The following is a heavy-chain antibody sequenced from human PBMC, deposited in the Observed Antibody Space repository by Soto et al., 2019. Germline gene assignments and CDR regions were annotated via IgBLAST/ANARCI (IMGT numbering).Heavy chain of an antibody. CDR3: ARVHVMVVAGSTFDY. D-gene: IGHD6-19*01. J-gene: IGHJ4*01. CDR1: GGSISSYY. Sequence: PSETLSLTCTVSGGSISSYYWSWIRQPPGKGPEWIGSIYYSGSTNYNPSLKSRVTISVDTSNNQFSLKLTSVTAADTAVYYCARVHVMVVAGSTFDYWGHGTLVTVSS. CDR2: IYYSGST. V-gene: IGHV4-59*08.